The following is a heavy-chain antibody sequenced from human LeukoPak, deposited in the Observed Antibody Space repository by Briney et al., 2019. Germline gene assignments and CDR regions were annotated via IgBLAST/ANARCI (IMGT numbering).Heavy chain of an antibody. CDR1: GYTFTSYY. Sequence: ASVKVSCKASGYTFTSYYMHWVRQSAGQGLEWMGIINHSGGSTSYAQKFQGRVTMTRDTSTSTVYMELSSLRSEDTAVYYCALRWLASNAFDIWGQGTMVTVSS. CDR2: INHSGGST. V-gene: IGHV1-46*03. CDR3: ALRWLASNAFDI. J-gene: IGHJ3*02. D-gene: IGHD4-23*01.